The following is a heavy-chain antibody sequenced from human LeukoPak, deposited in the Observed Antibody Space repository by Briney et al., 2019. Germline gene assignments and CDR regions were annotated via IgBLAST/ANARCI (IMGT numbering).Heavy chain of an antibody. CDR3: ARDDTHYGSSGSFYDAFDS. CDR1: GFTFSSYS. D-gene: IGHD3-22*01. V-gene: IGHV3-7*01. Sequence: GGSLRLSCAASGFTFSSYSMNWVRQAPGKGLEWVANIRRDGSETHYVDSVMGRFTISRDNAKNSLYLQMNSLRAEDTAVYYCARDDTHYGSSGSFYDAFDSWGQGTMVTVSS. CDR2: IRRDGSET. J-gene: IGHJ3*02.